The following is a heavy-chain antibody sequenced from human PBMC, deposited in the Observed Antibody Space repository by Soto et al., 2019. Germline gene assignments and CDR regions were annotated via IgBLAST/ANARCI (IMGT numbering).Heavy chain of an antibody. J-gene: IGHJ5*02. CDR3: ARGGVVVVAATNNIWFDP. CDR2: FYYSGST. V-gene: IGHV4-39*07. D-gene: IGHD2-15*01. Sequence: SETLSLTCTVSGGSISSGPYSWGWIRQPPGKGLEWIGTFYYSGSTHYNPSLESRVTISVDTSKNQFSLKLSSVTAADTAVYYCARGGVVVVAATNNIWFDPWGQGTLVTVSS. CDR1: GGSISSGPYS.